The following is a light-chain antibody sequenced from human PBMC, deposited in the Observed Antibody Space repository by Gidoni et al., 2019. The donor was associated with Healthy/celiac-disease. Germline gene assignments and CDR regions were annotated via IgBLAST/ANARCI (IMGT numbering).Light chain of an antibody. CDR2: DNN. CDR3: GTWDSSLSANCV. Sequence: QSVLTQPPSVSAAPGQKVTISCSGSSSNIGNNYVSWYQQLPGTAPKLLIYDNNKPPSGIPDRFSGSKSGTSATLGITGLQTGDEADYYGGTWDSSLSANCVFGGGTKLTVL. V-gene: IGLV1-51*01. CDR1: SSNIGNNY. J-gene: IGLJ3*02.